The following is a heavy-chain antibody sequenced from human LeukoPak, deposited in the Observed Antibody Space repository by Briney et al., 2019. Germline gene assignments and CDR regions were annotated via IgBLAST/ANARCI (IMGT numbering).Heavy chain of an antibody. CDR2: INPGDSDT. V-gene: IGHV5-51*01. J-gene: IGHJ4*02. CDR1: GYTFTNYW. CDR3: ARVTRSTDY. Sequence: GESLKISCKASGYTFTNYWVGWVRQMPGKGLEWMGIINPGDSDTRYSPSFQGQVTISADKSISTAYLQWSSLKASDTAMYYCARVTRSTDYWGQGTLVTVSS.